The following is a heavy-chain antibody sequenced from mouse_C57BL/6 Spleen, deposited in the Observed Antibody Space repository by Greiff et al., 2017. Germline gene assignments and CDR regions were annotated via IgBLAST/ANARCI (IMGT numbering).Heavy chain of an antibody. Sequence: QVQLKQPGAELVRPGSSVKLSCKSSGYAFTSYWMDWVKQRPGQGLEWIGNIYPSDSETHYNQKFKDKATLTVDKSSSTAYMQLSSLTSEDSAVYCCARLDYGNWYFDVWDTGTTVTVSS. CDR1: GYAFTSYW. J-gene: IGHJ1*03. CDR2: IYPSDSET. D-gene: IGHD2-1*01. CDR3: ARLDYGNWYFDV. V-gene: IGHV1-61*01.